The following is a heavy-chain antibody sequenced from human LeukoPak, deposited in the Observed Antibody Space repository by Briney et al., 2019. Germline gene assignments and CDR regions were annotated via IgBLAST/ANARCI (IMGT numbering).Heavy chain of an antibody. Sequence: GRSLRLSCAASGFTFSDYYMSWIRQAPGKGLEWVSYISSSGRTIYYADSVKGRITISRDNAKNSLNLQTNSLRAEDTAVYYCARVAVTGIGVDYWGQGTLVTVSS. J-gene: IGHJ4*02. CDR2: ISSSGRTI. V-gene: IGHV3-11*04. CDR3: ARVAVTGIGVDY. CDR1: GFTFSDYY. D-gene: IGHD6-19*01.